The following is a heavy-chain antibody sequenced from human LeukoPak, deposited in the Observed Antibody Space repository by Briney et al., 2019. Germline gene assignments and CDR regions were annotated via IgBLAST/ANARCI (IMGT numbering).Heavy chain of an antibody. CDR3: ATGYYYGSGSYYPLDY. D-gene: IGHD3-10*01. J-gene: IGHJ4*02. CDR1: GYTLTELS. V-gene: IGHV1-24*01. Sequence: ASVKVSCKVSGYTLTELSMHWVRQAPGKGLEWMGGFDPEDGETIYAQKFQGRVTMTEDTSTDTAYMELSSLRSEDTAVHYCATGYYYGSGSYYPLDYWGQGTLVTVSS. CDR2: FDPEDGET.